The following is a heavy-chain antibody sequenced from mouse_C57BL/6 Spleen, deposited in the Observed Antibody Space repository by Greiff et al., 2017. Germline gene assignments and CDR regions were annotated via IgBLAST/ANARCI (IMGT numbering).Heavy chain of an antibody. J-gene: IGHJ3*01. CDR3: ARETNDGYYPAWFAY. D-gene: IGHD2-3*01. CDR1: GYAFSSSW. Sequence: VKLQESGPELVKPGASVKISCKASGYAFSSSWMNWVKQRPGKGLEWIGRIYPGDGDTNYNGKFKGKATLTADKSSSTAYMQLSSLTSEDSAVYFCARETNDGYYPAWFAYWGQGTLVTVSA. CDR2: IYPGDGDT. V-gene: IGHV1-82*01.